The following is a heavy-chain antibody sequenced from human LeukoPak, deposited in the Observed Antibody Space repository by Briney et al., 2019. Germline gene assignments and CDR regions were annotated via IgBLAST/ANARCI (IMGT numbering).Heavy chain of an antibody. CDR3: AKEYWGGSYYYYYYMDV. J-gene: IGHJ6*03. CDR2: ISPRGDIT. D-gene: IGHD7-27*01. CDR1: GFTFSSHG. V-gene: IGHV3-23*01. Sequence: PGGSLRLSCAASGFTFSSHGMDWVRQAPGKGLEWVSGISPRGDITYYADSVKGRFTISRDNSKNTLFLEVISLTAEDTAVYYCAKEYWGGSYYYYYYMDVWGKGTTVTISS.